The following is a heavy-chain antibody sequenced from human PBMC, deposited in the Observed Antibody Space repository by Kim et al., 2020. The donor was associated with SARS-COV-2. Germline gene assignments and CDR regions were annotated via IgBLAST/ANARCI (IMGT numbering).Heavy chain of an antibody. CDR1: GGSFSGYY. CDR2: INHSGST. J-gene: IGHJ6*02. CDR3: ARGRSRLSHYYYYYGMDV. Sequence: SETLSLTCAVYGGSFSGYYWSWIRQPPGKGLEWIGEINHSGSTNYNPSLKSRVTISVDTSKNQFSLKLSSVTAADTAVYYCARGRSRLSHYYYYYGMDVWGQGTTVTVSS. D-gene: IGHD6-19*01. V-gene: IGHV4-34*01.